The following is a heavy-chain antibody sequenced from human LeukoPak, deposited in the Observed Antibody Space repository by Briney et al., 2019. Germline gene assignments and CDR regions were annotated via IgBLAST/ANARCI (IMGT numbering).Heavy chain of an antibody. CDR2: ISYDGSKT. D-gene: IGHD2/OR15-2a*01. Sequence: EGSLRLSCAASKFTFNTYAMHWVRQAPGKGLEWVSLISYDGSKTYYADTVRGRFTISRDNSKNTLFLQMNSLRGDDTAVYYCARAKYCNAGNCFLIDYWGQGMLVTVAS. CDR3: ARAKYCNAGNCFLIDY. J-gene: IGHJ4*02. V-gene: IGHV3-30*04. CDR1: KFTFNTYA.